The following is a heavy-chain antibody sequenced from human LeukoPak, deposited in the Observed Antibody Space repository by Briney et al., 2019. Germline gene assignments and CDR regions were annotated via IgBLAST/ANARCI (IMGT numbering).Heavy chain of an antibody. J-gene: IGHJ4*02. CDR1: GFTFSSYG. Sequence: PGGSLRLSCAASGFTFSSYGMSWVRQAPGKGLEGVSAISGSGGSTYYADSVKGRFTISRDNSKNRLYLQMNSLRAEDTAVYYCARRAGAYSYPYDYWGQGTLVTVSS. CDR2: ISGSGGST. D-gene: IGHD4/OR15-4a*01. CDR3: ARRAGAYSYPYDY. V-gene: IGHV3-23*01.